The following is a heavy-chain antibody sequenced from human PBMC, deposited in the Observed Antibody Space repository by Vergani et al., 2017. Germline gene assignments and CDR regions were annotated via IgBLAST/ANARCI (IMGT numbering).Heavy chain of an antibody. Sequence: QVQLQQWGAGLLKPSETLSLTCAVYGGSFSGYYWSWIRQPPGKGLEWIGEINHSGSTNYNPSLKSRVTISVDTSKNQFSLQLSSVTAADTAVYYCARIHYDYVWGSYRSRGYFDLWGRGTLVTVSS. V-gene: IGHV4-34*01. J-gene: IGHJ2*01. CDR2: INHSGST. D-gene: IGHD3-16*02. CDR1: GGSFSGYY. CDR3: ARIHYDYVWGSYRSRGYFDL.